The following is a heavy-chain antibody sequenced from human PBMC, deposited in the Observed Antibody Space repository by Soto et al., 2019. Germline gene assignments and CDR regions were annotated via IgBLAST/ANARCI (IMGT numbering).Heavy chain of an antibody. CDR3: AKIAVATCKAFDI. D-gene: IGHD6-19*01. Sequence: PGGSLRLSCAASGFTFSSYGISWVRQAAGKGLEWVSAITGSGDSTYYADSVKGRFTISRDNSKNTLHLQMNSLRAEDTAVYYCAKIAVATCKAFDIWGPGTMVTVSS. J-gene: IGHJ3*02. CDR1: GFTFSSYG. CDR2: ITGSGDST. V-gene: IGHV3-23*01.